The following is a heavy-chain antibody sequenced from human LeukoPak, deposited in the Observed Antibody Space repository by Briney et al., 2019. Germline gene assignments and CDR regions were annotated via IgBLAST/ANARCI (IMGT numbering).Heavy chain of an antibody. J-gene: IGHJ4*02. Sequence: GGSLRLSCAASGFTFSRYAMSWVRQAPGKGLEWVSAISGSGGSTYYADSVKGRFTISRDNSKNTLYLQMNSLRAEDTAVYYCAKVVSSSWYRTLPYFDYWGQGTLVPVSS. V-gene: IGHV3-23*01. CDR2: ISGSGGST. D-gene: IGHD6-13*01. CDR1: GFTFSRYA. CDR3: AKVVSSSWYRTLPYFDY.